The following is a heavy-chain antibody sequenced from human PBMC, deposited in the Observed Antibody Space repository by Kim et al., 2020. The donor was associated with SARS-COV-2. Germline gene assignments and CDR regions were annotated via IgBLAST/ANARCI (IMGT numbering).Heavy chain of an antibody. Sequence: GGSLRLSCAASGFTFSSYGMHWVRQAPGKGLEWVAVISYDGSNKYYADSVKGRFTISRDNSKNTLYLQMNSLRAEDTAVYYCAKLPGIAAAGSKLGAFDIWGQGTMVTVSS. CDR3: AKLPGIAAAGSKLGAFDI. J-gene: IGHJ3*02. CDR1: GFTFSSYG. CDR2: ISYDGSNK. V-gene: IGHV3-30*18. D-gene: IGHD6-13*01.